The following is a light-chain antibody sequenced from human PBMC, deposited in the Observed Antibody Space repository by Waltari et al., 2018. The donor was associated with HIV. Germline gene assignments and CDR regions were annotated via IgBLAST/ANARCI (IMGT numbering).Light chain of an antibody. J-gene: IGKJ4*01. CDR2: GAS. Sequence: EIVMTQSPATLSVSPGERATLSCRASQSVSSNLAWYQQKPGLAPRLLIYGASTRATGIPARLSGSGSGTEFTLTISSLQSEDFAVYYCQQYNNWPPLTFGGGTKVEIK. CDR1: QSVSSN. V-gene: IGKV3-15*01. CDR3: QQYNNWPPLT.